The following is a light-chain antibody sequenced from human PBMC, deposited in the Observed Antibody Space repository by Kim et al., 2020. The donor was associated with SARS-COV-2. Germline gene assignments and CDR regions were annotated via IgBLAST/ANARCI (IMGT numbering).Light chain of an antibody. Sequence: WTPRKQVHHYCTASQSFNNNSLAWYQQTTGQAPRLLICGASRRDTGIPDRFSGGGSGAYFTLTISSLESEDFAVYYCQQYYSSVYSFGQGTKLEI. CDR2: GAS. CDR1: QSFNNNS. J-gene: IGKJ2*03. CDR3: QQYYSSVYS. V-gene: IGKV3-20*01.